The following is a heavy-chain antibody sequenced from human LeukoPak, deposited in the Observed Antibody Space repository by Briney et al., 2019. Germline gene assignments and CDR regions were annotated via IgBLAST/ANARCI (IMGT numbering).Heavy chain of an antibody. CDR2: IYYSGST. J-gene: IGHJ4*02. CDR3: ASENSSSSEIDY. D-gene: IGHD6-6*01. V-gene: IGHV4-30-4*08. Sequence: SQTLSLTCTVSGGSISSGDYYWSWIRQPPGKGLEWIGYIYYSGSTYYNPSLKSRVTISVDTSKNQFSLKLSSVTAADTAVYYCASENSSSSEIDYWGQGTLATVSS. CDR1: GGSISSGDYY.